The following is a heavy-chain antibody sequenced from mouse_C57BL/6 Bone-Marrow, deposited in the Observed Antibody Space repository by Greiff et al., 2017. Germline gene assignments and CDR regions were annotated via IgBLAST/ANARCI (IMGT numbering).Heavy chain of an antibody. Sequence: VQLQQPGAELVRPGASVKLSCTASGFNIKDDYMHWVKQRPGQGLEWIGWIDPENGDTEYASKFQGKATITVDTSSNTAYLQLSSLTSEDTAVYYCTPSLIYYSNYVDAYWGQGTLVTVSA. CDR2: IDPENGDT. CDR3: TPSLIYYSNYVDAY. CDR1: GFNIKDDY. D-gene: IGHD2-5*01. V-gene: IGHV14-4*01. J-gene: IGHJ3*01.